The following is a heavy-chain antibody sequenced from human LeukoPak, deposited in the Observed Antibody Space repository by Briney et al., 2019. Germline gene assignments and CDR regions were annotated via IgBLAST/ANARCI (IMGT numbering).Heavy chain of an antibody. Sequence: SETLSLTCTVSGGSIRSSYYYWGWIRQPPGKGLEWIGSIYDSGSTYYNPSLKSRVTISVDTSKNQFSLKLSSVTAADTAVYYCARESSGQEGDYWGQGTLVTVSS. CDR1: GGSIRSSYYY. D-gene: IGHD6-19*01. V-gene: IGHV4-39*07. CDR2: IYDSGST. CDR3: ARESSGQEGDY. J-gene: IGHJ4*02.